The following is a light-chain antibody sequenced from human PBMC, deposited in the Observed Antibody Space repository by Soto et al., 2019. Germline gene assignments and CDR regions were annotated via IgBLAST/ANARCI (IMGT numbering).Light chain of an antibody. V-gene: IGKV3-20*01. CDR1: SSNQ. Sequence: SSNQLAWYQQKPGQAPRLLIYGASSRTTGIPDRFSGSGSGTNFTLTISRLETEDFAVYYCQQYGGAPGTCGQGTRWIS. CDR2: GAS. J-gene: IGKJ1*01. CDR3: QQYGGAPGT.